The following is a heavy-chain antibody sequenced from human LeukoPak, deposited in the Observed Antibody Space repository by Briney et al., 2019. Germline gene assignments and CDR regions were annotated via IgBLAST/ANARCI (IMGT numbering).Heavy chain of an antibody. CDR3: ARDKGYCTNGVCLGSNWFDP. Sequence: ASVKVSCKASGYTFTGYYMHWVRQAPGQGPEWMGWINPNSGGTNYAQKFQGRVTMTRDTSISTAYMELSRLRSDDTAVYYCARDKGYCTNGVCLGSNWFDPWGQGTLVTVSS. D-gene: IGHD2-8*01. CDR1: GYTFTGYY. J-gene: IGHJ5*02. V-gene: IGHV1-2*02. CDR2: INPNSGGT.